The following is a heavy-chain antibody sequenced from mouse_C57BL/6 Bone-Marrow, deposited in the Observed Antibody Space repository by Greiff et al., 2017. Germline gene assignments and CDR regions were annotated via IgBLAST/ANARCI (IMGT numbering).Heavy chain of an antibody. Sequence: QVHVKQPGAELVKPGASVKLSCKASGYTFTSYWMHWVKQRPGHGLEWIGMIHPNSGSTNYNEKFKSKATLTVDKSSSTAYMQLSILTSEDSAVYYCARIYYDYALDFWGQGTTLTVSS. CDR2: IHPNSGST. CDR3: ARIYYDYALDF. J-gene: IGHJ2*01. D-gene: IGHD2-4*01. V-gene: IGHV1-64*01. CDR1: GYTFTSYW.